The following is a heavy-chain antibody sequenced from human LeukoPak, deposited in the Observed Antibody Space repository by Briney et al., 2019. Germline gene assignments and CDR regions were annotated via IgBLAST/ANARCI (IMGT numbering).Heavy chain of an antibody. J-gene: IGHJ3*02. CDR1: GFTFSSYS. V-gene: IGHV3-21*01. Sequence: GGSLRLSCAASGFTFSSYSMNWVRQAPGKGLEWVSSISSSSSYIYYADSVKGRFTISRDNAKNSLYLQMNSLRAEDTAVYYCAGDGKAVAVAFDIWGQGTMVTVSS. CDR2: ISSSSSYI. CDR3: AGDGKAVAVAFDI. D-gene: IGHD6-19*01.